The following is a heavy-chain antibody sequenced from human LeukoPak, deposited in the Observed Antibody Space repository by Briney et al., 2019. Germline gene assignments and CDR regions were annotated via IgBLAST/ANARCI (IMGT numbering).Heavy chain of an antibody. Sequence: PSETLSLTCAVYGGSFSGYYWSWIRQPPGKGLEWIGEINHSGSTNYNPSLKSRVTISVDTSKNQFSLKLSSVTAADTAVYYCARGWEQQLVSLMSYWFDPWGQGTLVTVSS. CDR2: INHSGST. D-gene: IGHD6-13*01. CDR1: GGSFSGYY. V-gene: IGHV4-34*01. CDR3: ARGWEQQLVSLMSYWFDP. J-gene: IGHJ5*02.